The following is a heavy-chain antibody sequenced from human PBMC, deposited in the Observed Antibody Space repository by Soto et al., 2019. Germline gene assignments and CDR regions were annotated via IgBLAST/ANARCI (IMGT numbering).Heavy chain of an antibody. J-gene: IGHJ4*02. CDR2: INHSGST. Sequence: PSETLSLTCAVYGGSFSGYYWSWIRQPPGKGLEWIGEINHSGSTNYNPSLKSRVTISVDTSKNQFSLKLSSVTAADTAVYYCARWESYYDFWSGYGIFDYWGQGTLVTVSS. CDR3: ARWESYYDFWSGYGIFDY. D-gene: IGHD3-3*01. V-gene: IGHV4-34*01. CDR1: GGSFSGYY.